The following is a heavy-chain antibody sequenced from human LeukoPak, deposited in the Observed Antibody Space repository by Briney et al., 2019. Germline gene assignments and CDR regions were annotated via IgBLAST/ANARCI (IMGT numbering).Heavy chain of an antibody. CDR3: AREGLAAAGLDY. D-gene: IGHD6-13*01. V-gene: IGHV1-2*02. CDR1: GYTFTGYY. J-gene: IGHJ4*02. Sequence: GASVKVSCKASGYTFTGYYMHWVRQAPGQGLKWMGWINPNSGGTNYAQKFQGRVTMSRDTSISTAYMELSRLRSDDTAVYYCAREGLAAAGLDYWGQGTLVTVSS. CDR2: INPNSGGT.